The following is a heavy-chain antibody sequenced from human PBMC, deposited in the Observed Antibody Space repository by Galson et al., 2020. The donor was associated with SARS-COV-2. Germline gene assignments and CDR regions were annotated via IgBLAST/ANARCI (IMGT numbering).Heavy chain of an antibody. CDR1: GFTVNSYA. Sequence: PGGSLRLSCAASGFTVNSYALHWVRQAPGKGLEWVAVISNDGTNKYYADSVKGRFTISRDNSKNTLYLQMNSLRAEDTAVYYCARDLLVIRYGMDVWGQGTTVTVSS. V-gene: IGHV3-30*03. CDR3: ARDLLVIRYGMDV. J-gene: IGHJ6*02. D-gene: IGHD3-9*01. CDR2: ISNDGTNK.